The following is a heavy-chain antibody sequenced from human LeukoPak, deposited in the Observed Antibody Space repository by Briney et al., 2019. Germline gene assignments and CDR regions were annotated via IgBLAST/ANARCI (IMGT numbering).Heavy chain of an antibody. D-gene: IGHD3-10*01. V-gene: IGHV1-69*13. CDR3: ARVFRPPDYYGPGSKPPTHY. CDR2: IIPIFGTA. CDR1: GGTFSSYA. J-gene: IGHJ4*02. Sequence: SVKVSCKASGGTFSSYAISWVRQAPGQGLEWMGGIIPIFGTANYAQKFQGRVTITADESTSTAYMELSSLRSEDTAVYYCARVFRPPDYYGPGSKPPTHYWGQGTRGNVSS.